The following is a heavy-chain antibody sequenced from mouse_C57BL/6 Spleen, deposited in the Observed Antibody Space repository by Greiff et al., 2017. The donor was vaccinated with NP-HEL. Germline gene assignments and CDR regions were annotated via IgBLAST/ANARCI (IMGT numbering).Heavy chain of an antibody. CDR2: IDPSDSYT. CDR1: GYTFTSYW. CDR3: ARADYDYYFDY. D-gene: IGHD2-4*01. Sequence: QVQLQQSGAELVMPGASVKLSCKASGYTFTSYWMHWVKQRPGQGLEWIGEIDPSDSYTNYNQKFKGKSTLTVDKSSSTAYMQLSSLTSEDSAVYYCARADYDYYFDYWGQGTTLTVSS. J-gene: IGHJ2*01. V-gene: IGHV1-69*01.